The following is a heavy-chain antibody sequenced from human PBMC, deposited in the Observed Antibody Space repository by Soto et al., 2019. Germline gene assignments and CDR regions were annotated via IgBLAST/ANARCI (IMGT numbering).Heavy chain of an antibody. CDR2: INRDGSEK. D-gene: IGHD2-2*01. J-gene: IGHJ6*02. V-gene: IGHV3-7*03. CDR1: GFSSSDYW. Sequence: PGGSLRLSCVASGFSSSDYWMSWVRQAPGRGLEWVANINRDGSEKNYVDSVKGRFTISRDNAKSSLYLQMNSLRAEDTAVYYCLVETVTGYYGMDVWGQGTTVTVSS. CDR3: LVETVTGYYGMDV.